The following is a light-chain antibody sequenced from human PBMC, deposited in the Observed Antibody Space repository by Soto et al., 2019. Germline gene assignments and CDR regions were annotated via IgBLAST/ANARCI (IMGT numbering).Light chain of an antibody. Sequence: QSVLTQPSSVSGSPGQLITISCTGNSNDIGTYDYVCWYQQHPGKAPRLLIHGVHNRSPGISGRFSASKSGLTASLTISGLQAEEQADYYCTAFSANRVYLFGPGTKVTVL. CDR2: GVH. J-gene: IGLJ1*01. CDR3: TAFSANRVYL. CDR1: SNDIGTYDY. V-gene: IGLV2-14*01.